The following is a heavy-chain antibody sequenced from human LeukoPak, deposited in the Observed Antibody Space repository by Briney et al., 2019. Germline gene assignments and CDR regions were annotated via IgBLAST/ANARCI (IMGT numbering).Heavy chain of an antibody. CDR2: ISSNGGST. Sequence: PGGSLRLSCSASGFTFSTYGMHWVRQAPGKGLEYVSAISSNGGSTYHADSVKGRFTISRDNSKNTLYLQMSSLRADDTAVYYCARDFGYCSSTSCYGSVYWGQGTLVTVSS. D-gene: IGHD2-2*01. CDR3: ARDFGYCSSTSCYGSVY. J-gene: IGHJ4*02. CDR1: GFTFSTYG. V-gene: IGHV3-64D*06.